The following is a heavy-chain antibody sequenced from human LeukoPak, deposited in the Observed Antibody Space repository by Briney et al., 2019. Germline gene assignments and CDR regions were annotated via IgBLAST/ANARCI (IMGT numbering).Heavy chain of an antibody. CDR1: GFTFSSYS. V-gene: IGHV3-48*01. CDR2: ICSSSSTI. CDR3: TRDGDTGMVAGYYYYMDV. J-gene: IGHJ6*03. Sequence: GGSLRLSCAASGFTFSSYSMNWVRQAPGKGLEWVSYICSSSSTIYYADSGKGRFTISRDNAKNSLSLQMNSLRAEDKAVYYCTRDGDTGMVAGYYYYMDVWGKGTTVTVSS. D-gene: IGHD5-18*01.